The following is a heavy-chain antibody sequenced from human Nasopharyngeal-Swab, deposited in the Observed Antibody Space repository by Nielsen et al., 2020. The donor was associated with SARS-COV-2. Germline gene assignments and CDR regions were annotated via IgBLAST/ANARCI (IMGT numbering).Heavy chain of an antibody. CDR3: AREGYYDRSGYSKYFDL. CDR2: INPSGGST. D-gene: IGHD3-22*01. CDR1: GYTFTSYY. Sequence: ASVKVSCKASGYTFTSYYMHWVRQAPGQGLEWMGIINPSGGSTSYAQKFQGRVTMTRDTSTTTVYMELSSLRFEDTAVYYCAREGYYDRSGYSKYFDLWGRGTLVTVSS. J-gene: IGHJ2*01. V-gene: IGHV1-46*01.